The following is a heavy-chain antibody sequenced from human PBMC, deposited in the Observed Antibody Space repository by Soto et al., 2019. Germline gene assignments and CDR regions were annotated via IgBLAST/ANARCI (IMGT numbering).Heavy chain of an antibody. V-gene: IGHV1-18*04. CDR2: ISAYNGNT. CDR1: GYTFTSYG. J-gene: IGHJ5*02. Sequence: ASVKVSCKASGYTFTSYGISWVRQAPGQGLEWMGWISAYNGNTNYAQKLQGRVTMTTDTSTSTAYMELRSLRSDDTAVYYRARVVGYYGSGSYYSNNWFDPWGQGTLVTVSS. CDR3: ARVVGYYGSGSYYSNNWFDP. D-gene: IGHD3-10*01.